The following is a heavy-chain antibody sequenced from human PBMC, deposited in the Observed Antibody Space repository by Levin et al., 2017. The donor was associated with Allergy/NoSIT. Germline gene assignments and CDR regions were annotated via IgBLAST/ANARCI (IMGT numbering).Heavy chain of an antibody. CDR1: GGSISSYY. Sequence: PSETLSLTCTVSGGSISSYYWSWIRQPPGKGLEWIGYIYYSGSTNYNPSLKSRVTISVDTSKNQFSLKLSSVTAADTAVYYCARGGEDYDFWSGYIYFDYWGQGTLVTVSS. CDR3: ARGGEDYDFWSGYIYFDY. V-gene: IGHV4-59*01. J-gene: IGHJ4*02. D-gene: IGHD3-3*01. CDR2: IYYSGST.